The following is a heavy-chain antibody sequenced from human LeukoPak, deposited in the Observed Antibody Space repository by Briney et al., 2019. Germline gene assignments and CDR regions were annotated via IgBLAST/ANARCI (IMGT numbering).Heavy chain of an antibody. V-gene: IGHV3-21*01. D-gene: IGHD3-22*01. CDR3: ARDHAYYYDSSGYYLYDAFDI. J-gene: IGHJ3*02. CDR2: ISSSSSYI. CDR1: GFTFSSYA. Sequence: GGSLRLSCAASGFTFSSYAMSWVRQAPGKGLEWVSSISSSSSYIYYADSVKGRFTISRDNAKNSLYLQMNSLRAEDTAVYYCARDHAYYYDSSGYYLYDAFDIWGQGTMVTVSS.